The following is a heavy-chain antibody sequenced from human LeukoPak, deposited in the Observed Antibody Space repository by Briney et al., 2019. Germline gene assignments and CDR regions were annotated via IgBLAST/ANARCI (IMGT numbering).Heavy chain of an antibody. CDR2: ISGSGGST. CDR3: ARCPWQRDGQGAYYFDY. CDR1: GFTFSSYA. D-gene: IGHD5-12*01. V-gene: IGHV3-23*01. Sequence: GGSLRLSCAASGFTFSSYAMSWVRQAPGKGLEWVSAISGSGGSTYYADSVKGRFTISRDNSKNTLYLQMNSLRAEDTAVYYCARCPWQRDGQGAYYFDYWGQGTLVTVSS. J-gene: IGHJ4*02.